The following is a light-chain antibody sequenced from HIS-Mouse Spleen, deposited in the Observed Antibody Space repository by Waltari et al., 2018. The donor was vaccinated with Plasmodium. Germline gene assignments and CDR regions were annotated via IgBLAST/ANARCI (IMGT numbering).Light chain of an antibody. CDR1: QSVSSSY. CDR2: GAS. Sequence: EIVLTQSPGTLSLSPGERATLSCRASQSVSSSYLAWYQQKPGQAPRLLNYGASSRATGITDRFSGSGSGTDFTLTISRLEPEDFAVYYCQQYGSSFTFGPGTKVDIK. CDR3: QQYGSSFT. V-gene: IGKV3-20*01. J-gene: IGKJ3*01.